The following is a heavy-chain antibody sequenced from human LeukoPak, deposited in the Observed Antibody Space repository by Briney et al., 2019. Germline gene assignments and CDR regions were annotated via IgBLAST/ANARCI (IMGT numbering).Heavy chain of an antibody. CDR3: AKDIQLST. Sequence: PGGSLRLSCAVSGFTFRDAAMTWVRQAPGKGLEWVSLIGSSGNNAYYADSVKGRFTISRDTSKNTLSLQMNSLRVEDTAIYYCAKDIQLSTWGLGTMVTVSS. D-gene: IGHD5-24*01. CDR1: GFTFRDAA. J-gene: IGHJ3*01. V-gene: IGHV3-23*01. CDR2: IGSSGNNA.